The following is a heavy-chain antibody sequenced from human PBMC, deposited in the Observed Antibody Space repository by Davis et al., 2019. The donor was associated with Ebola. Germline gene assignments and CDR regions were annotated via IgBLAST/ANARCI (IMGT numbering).Heavy chain of an antibody. CDR1: GGSISSYY. CDR2: IYYSGST. Sequence: SETLSLTCTVSGGSISSYYWSWIRQPPGKGLEWIGYIYYSGSTNYNPSLKSQVTISVDTSKNQFSLKLSSVTAADTAMYYCARRGTSSWYAGWFDPWGQGTLVTVSS. J-gene: IGHJ5*02. V-gene: IGHV4-59*08. CDR3: ARRGTSSWYAGWFDP. D-gene: IGHD6-13*01.